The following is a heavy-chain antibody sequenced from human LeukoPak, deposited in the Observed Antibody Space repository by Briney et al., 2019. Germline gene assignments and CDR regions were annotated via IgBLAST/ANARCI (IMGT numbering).Heavy chain of an antibody. CDR2: ISSSSTYS. D-gene: IGHD1-1*01. CDR3: ARKQQLEDGFDI. V-gene: IGHV3-11*06. Sequence: PGGSLRLSCAASGFTFSDYYMTWIRQAPGKGLEWVSYISSSSTYSSYADSVKGRLTISRDNTKNSVYLQMNSLRAEDTAVYYCARKQQLEDGFDIWGQGTMVTVSS. J-gene: IGHJ3*02. CDR1: GFTFSDYY.